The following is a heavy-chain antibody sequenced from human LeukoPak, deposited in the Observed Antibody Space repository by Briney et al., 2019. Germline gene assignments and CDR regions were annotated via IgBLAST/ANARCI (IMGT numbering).Heavy chain of an antibody. J-gene: IGHJ4*01. CDR3: TKLARAPRDFDY. Sequence: GGSLRLSCAASGFTFSDHYIDWVRQAPGKGLEWVVHSRDKGNSYTTAYAASVSIRFTISRDDSKNSLYLQMNSLKIEDTAVYYCTKLARAPRDFDYWGQGTLVTVSS. CDR1: GFTFSDHY. CDR2: SRDKGNSYTT. V-gene: IGHV3-72*01. D-gene: IGHD3-10*01.